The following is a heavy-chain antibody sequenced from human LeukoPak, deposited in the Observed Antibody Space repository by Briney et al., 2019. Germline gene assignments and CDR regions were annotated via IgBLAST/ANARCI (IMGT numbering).Heavy chain of an antibody. J-gene: IGHJ4*02. CDR3: ARGGHYGGRPPSPD. CDR2: INHSGST. CDR1: GGSFSGYY. Sequence: SETLSLTCAVYGGSFSGYYWSWIRQPPGKGLEGIGEINHSGSTNYNPSLKSRVTISVDTSKNQFSLKLSSVTAADTAVYYCARGGHYGGRPPSPDWGQGTLVTVSS. D-gene: IGHD4-23*01. V-gene: IGHV4-34*01.